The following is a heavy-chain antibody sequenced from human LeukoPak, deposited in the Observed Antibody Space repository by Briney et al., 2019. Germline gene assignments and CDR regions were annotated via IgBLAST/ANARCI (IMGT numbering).Heavy chain of an antibody. Sequence: GVLRLSCAASGFTFSSYSMNWVRRAPGKGLEWVSSITRSNYIYYADSVKGRFTISRDNSKNTLYLQMNSLRAEDTAVYYCAKVVKLPSITMIRGVRVHYYMDVWGKGTTVTISS. CDR1: GFTFSSYS. CDR3: AKVVKLPSITMIRGVRVHYYMDV. D-gene: IGHD3-10*01. CDR2: ITRSNYI. V-gene: IGHV3-21*01. J-gene: IGHJ6*03.